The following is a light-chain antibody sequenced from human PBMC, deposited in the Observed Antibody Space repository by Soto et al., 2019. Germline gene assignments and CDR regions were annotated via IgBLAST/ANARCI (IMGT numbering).Light chain of an antibody. Sequence: EIVLTQSPGTLSLSPGERATLSCRASQSVSSSYLAWYQQKPGQAPRLLIYGASSRATGIPARFSGSGSGTDCTLTISRLEPEDFAVYYCQQYGSSPLFTFGPGTKVDIK. CDR1: QSVSSSY. CDR3: QQYGSSPLFT. V-gene: IGKV3-20*01. J-gene: IGKJ3*01. CDR2: GAS.